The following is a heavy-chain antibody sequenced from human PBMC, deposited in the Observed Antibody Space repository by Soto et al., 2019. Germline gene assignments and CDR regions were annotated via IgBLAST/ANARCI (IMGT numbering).Heavy chain of an antibody. Sequence: GGSLRLSCAASGFTFSSYEMNWVRQAPGKGLEWVSYISSSGSTIYYADSVKGRFTISRDNAKNSLYLQMNSLRAEDTAVYYCAREPFYSSSSYYYYYYMDVWGKGTTVTVSS. D-gene: IGHD6-6*01. CDR3: AREPFYSSSSYYYYYYMDV. CDR2: ISSSGSTI. CDR1: GFTFSSYE. J-gene: IGHJ6*03. V-gene: IGHV3-48*03.